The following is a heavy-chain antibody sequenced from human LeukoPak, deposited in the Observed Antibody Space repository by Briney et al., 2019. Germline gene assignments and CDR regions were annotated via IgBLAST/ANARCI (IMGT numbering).Heavy chain of an antibody. V-gene: IGHV3-30*02. CDR2: LQSDGNNR. CDR3: AKNWATYYFDY. CDR1: GFTLSRYA. Sequence: PGGSLGLSCAASGFTLSRYAMHWVRQAPGKGLEWVAFLQSDGNNRYYADSVKGRFTISRDNSKNTLFLQMSSLRAEDTAVYYCAKNWATYYFDYWGQGTLVTVSS. D-gene: IGHD3-16*01. J-gene: IGHJ4*02.